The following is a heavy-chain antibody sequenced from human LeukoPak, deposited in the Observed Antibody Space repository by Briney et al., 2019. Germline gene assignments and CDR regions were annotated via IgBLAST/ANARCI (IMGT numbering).Heavy chain of an antibody. Sequence: GGSLRLSCAASGFPFSSYSMNWVRQAPGKGLEWVSSISSDSNYIYYPESLKGRFTISRDNAKNSLYLQMNSLRAEDTAVYYCARDYSGYSNYWGQGTLVTVSS. CDR2: ISSDSNYI. D-gene: IGHD4-11*01. V-gene: IGHV3-21*01. J-gene: IGHJ4*02. CDR1: GFPFSSYS. CDR3: ARDYSGYSNY.